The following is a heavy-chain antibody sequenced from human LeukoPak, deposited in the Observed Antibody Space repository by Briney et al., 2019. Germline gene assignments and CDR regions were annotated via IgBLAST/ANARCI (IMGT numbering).Heavy chain of an antibody. CDR1: GGSFSGYY. CDR2: INHSGST. Sequence: ASETLSLTCAVYGGSFSGYYWSWIRQPPGKGLEWVGEINHSGSTNYNPSLKSRVTISVDTSKNQFSLKLSSVTAADTAVYYCARAGYSYGHEGWFDPWGQGTLVTVSS. CDR3: ARAGYSYGHEGWFDP. V-gene: IGHV4-34*01. D-gene: IGHD5-18*01. J-gene: IGHJ5*02.